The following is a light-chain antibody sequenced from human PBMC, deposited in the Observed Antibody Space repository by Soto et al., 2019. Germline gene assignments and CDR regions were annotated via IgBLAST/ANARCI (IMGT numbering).Light chain of an antibody. Sequence: EIVLTQSPGTLSLSPGERATLSCRASQSVSSSYLAWYQQKPGQAPRLLIYGASSRATGIPDRFSGSGSGTDFTLTISRLEPEDAATYYCQKYNTAPYTFGQGTRLEIK. V-gene: IGKV3-20*01. J-gene: IGKJ5*01. CDR3: QKYNTAPYT. CDR2: GAS. CDR1: QSVSSSY.